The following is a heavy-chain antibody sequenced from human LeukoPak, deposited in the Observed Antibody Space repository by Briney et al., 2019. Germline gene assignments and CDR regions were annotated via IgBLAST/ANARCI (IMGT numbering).Heavy chain of an antibody. D-gene: IGHD3-10*01. CDR1: RYTFTSYD. V-gene: IGHV1-8*01. CDR3: ARVDLWFGESNYYYYMDV. CDR2: MNPKSGNT. Sequence: ASVKVSCKACRYTFTSYDINWVRQATGQGLEWMGWMNPKSGNTGYAQKYQGRVTMPRSTSISTAYMELSSVRSEDTAVYCCARVDLWFGESNYYYYMDVWGKGTTVTVSS. J-gene: IGHJ6*03.